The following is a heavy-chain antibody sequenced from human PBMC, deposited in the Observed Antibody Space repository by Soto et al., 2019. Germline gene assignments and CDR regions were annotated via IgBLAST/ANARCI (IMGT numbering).Heavy chain of an antibody. CDR1: GGSFSGYY. J-gene: IGHJ3*02. Sequence: ETLSLTCAVYGGSFSGYYWSWIRQPPGKGLEWIGEINHSGSTNYNPSLKSRVTISVDTSKNQFSLKLSSVTAADTAVYYCARGHYYDSSGYYYFPRIWGQGTMVTVSS. D-gene: IGHD3-22*01. CDR2: INHSGST. V-gene: IGHV4-34*01. CDR3: ARGHYYDSSGYYYFPRI.